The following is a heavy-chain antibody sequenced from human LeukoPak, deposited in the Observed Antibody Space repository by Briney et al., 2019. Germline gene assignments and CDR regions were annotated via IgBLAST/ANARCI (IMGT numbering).Heavy chain of an antibody. Sequence: GGSLRLSCAASGFTFDDYAMHWVRQAPGKGLEWVSLISGDGNSTYYAGSVKGRFTISRDNSKNSLYPQMNSLRTEDTAYYYCATNFGAYYYDTRGYYDFWGQGTLVTVSS. V-gene: IGHV3-43*02. J-gene: IGHJ4*02. D-gene: IGHD3-22*01. CDR3: ATNFGAYYYDTRGYYDF. CDR1: GFTFDDYA. CDR2: ISGDGNST.